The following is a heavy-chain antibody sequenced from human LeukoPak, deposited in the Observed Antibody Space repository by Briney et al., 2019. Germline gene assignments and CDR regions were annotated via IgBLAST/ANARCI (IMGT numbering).Heavy chain of an antibody. Sequence: SETLSLTCTVSGGSISSSSYYWGWIRQPPGKGLEWIGSIYYSGSTYYNPSLKSRVTISVDTSKNQFSLKLSSVTAADTAVYYCARGRKYSSSTYYFDYWGQGTLVTVSS. J-gene: IGHJ4*02. CDR2: IYYSGST. CDR1: GGSISSSSYY. V-gene: IGHV4-39*01. D-gene: IGHD6-13*01. CDR3: ARGRKYSSSTYYFDY.